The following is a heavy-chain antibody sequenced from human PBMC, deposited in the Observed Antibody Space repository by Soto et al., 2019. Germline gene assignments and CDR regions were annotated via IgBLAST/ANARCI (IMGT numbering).Heavy chain of an antibody. CDR2: IYPGDSDT. V-gene: IGHV5-51*01. CDR1: GYSFTSYW. Sequence: GESLKISCKGSGYSFTSYWIGWVRHMPGKGLELMGIIYPGDSDTRYSPSFQGQVTISADKSISTAYLQWSSLKASDTAMYYCARTAAAGKYYYGMDVWGQGTTDTGSS. D-gene: IGHD6-13*01. CDR3: ARTAAAGKYYYGMDV. J-gene: IGHJ6*02.